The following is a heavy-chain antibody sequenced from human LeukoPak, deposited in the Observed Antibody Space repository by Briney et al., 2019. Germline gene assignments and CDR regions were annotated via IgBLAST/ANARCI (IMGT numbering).Heavy chain of an antibody. D-gene: IGHD2-15*01. V-gene: IGHV5-51*01. CDR3: SKVMSATGGAFDI. CDR1: GYSFINYW. Sequence: GESLKISCKASGYSFINYWIAWVRQVPGKGLEWMGIIYPGDSDTRYSPSFQGQVTISADKSITTAYLQWSSLKASDTAIYYCSKVMSATGGAFDIWGQGTMVTVSS. J-gene: IGHJ3*02. CDR2: IYPGDSDT.